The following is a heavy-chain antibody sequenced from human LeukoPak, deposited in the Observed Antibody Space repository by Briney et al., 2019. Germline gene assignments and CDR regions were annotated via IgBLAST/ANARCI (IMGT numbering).Heavy chain of an antibody. V-gene: IGHV1-69*05. J-gene: IGHJ4*02. D-gene: IGHD5-12*01. Sequence: SVKVSCKASGGTFSSYAISWVRQAPGQGLEWMGGIIPIFGTANYAQKFQGRATITTDESTSTAYMELSSLRSEDTAVYYCARAAYSGYDRHFDYWGQGTLVTVSS. CDR1: GGTFSSYA. CDR2: IIPIFGTA. CDR3: ARAAYSGYDRHFDY.